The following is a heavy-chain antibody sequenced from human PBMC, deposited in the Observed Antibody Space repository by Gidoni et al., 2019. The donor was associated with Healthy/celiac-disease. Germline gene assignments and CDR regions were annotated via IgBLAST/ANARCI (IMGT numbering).Heavy chain of an antibody. CDR3: ARNRPVDTFDY. V-gene: IGHV4-31*03. CDR1: GGSISSGGYY. D-gene: IGHD5-18*01. CDR2: IYYRGST. Sequence: QVQLQESGPGLVKPSQTLSLTCTVSGGSISSGGYYWSWIRQHPGKGLEWIGYIYYRGSTYYNPALKSRVTISVDTSKNQCSLKLSSVTAADTAVYYCARNRPVDTFDYWGQGTLVTVSS. J-gene: IGHJ4*02.